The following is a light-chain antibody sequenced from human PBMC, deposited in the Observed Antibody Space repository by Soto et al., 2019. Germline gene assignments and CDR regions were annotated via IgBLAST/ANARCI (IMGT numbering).Light chain of an antibody. CDR1: QTISSW. CDR3: QHYNSYSEA. Sequence: IPLSQSPSTVSASVGDRVTITCRASQTISSWLAWYQQKPGKAPKLLIYKASTLKSGVPSRFSGSGSGTEFTLTISSLQPDDFATYYCQHYNSYSEAFGQGTKV. CDR2: KAS. V-gene: IGKV1-5*03. J-gene: IGKJ1*01.